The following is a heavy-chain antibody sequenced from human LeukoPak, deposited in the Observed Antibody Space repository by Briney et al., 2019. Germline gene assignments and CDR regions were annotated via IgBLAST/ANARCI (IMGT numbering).Heavy chain of an antibody. Sequence: SETLSLTCTVSGGSISSYYWSWIRQPPGEGLEWIGYIYYSGSTNYNPSLKSRVTISVDTSKNQFSLKLSSVTAADTAVYYCARDPGMQYSSSWYGFDYWGQGTLVTVSS. CDR2: IYYSGST. V-gene: IGHV4-59*01. J-gene: IGHJ4*02. CDR3: ARDPGMQYSSSWYGFDY. D-gene: IGHD6-13*01. CDR1: GGSISSYY.